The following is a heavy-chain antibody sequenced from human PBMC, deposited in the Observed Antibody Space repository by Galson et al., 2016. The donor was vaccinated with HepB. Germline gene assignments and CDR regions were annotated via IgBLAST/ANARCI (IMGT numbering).Heavy chain of an antibody. J-gene: IGHJ4*02. D-gene: IGHD2/OR15-2a*01. Sequence: SLRLSCAASGFTFSKRGMHWVRQAPGKGLEWVAADSMDGRRKLYADSVKGRFTISRDNTNNMLFLQMSSLRADDTAVYYCARRHEYCPPVGCSVDFWGQGTLVSVSS. CDR1: GFTFSKRG. V-gene: IGHV3-30*03. CDR3: ARRHEYCPPVGCSVDF. CDR2: DSMDGRRK.